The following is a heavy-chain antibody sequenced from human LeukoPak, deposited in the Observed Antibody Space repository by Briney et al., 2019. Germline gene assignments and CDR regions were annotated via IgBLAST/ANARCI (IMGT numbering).Heavy chain of an antibody. J-gene: IGHJ4*02. CDR2: MSEDGRNE. D-gene: IGHD1-14*01. V-gene: IGHV3-30*04. Sequence: GGSLRLSCTASGFAFTGYAMHWVRQAPGKGLEWVALMSEDGRNEKYADSVKGRFTISRDNSKNTVYLQMTSLRPEDTALYFCVRDPQDVFQTTYLDYXXXGTLVTVSS. CDR1: GFAFTGYA. CDR3: VRDPQDVFQTTYLDY.